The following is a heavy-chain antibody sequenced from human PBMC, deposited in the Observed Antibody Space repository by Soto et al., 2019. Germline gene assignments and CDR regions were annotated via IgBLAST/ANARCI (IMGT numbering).Heavy chain of an antibody. J-gene: IGHJ6*03. CDR1: GYTFTSYD. Sequence: QVQLVQSGAEVKKPGASVKVSCTASGYTFTSYDINWVRPATGQGLEWMGWMHPNSGTTGYAQKFQGRVTMTRNTSISTAYMELSSRRSEDTAVYYCARGRKSRAARRGRYYYYDTDVWGKGTTVTVSS. CDR3: ARGRKSRAARRGRYYYYDTDV. CDR2: MHPNSGTT. V-gene: IGHV1-8*01. D-gene: IGHD6-6*01.